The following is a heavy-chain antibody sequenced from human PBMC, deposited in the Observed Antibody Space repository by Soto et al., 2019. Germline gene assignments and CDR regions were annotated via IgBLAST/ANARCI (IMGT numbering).Heavy chain of an antibody. D-gene: IGHD5-12*01. CDR3: AHSPGLPFYDAFDI. J-gene: IGHJ3*02. V-gene: IGHV2-5*02. CDR2: IYWDDDK. CDR1: GFSLSTSGVG. Sequence: QITLKESGPTLVKPTQTLTLTCTFSGFSLSTSGVGVGWIRQPPGKALEWLALIYWDDDKRYSPSLKSRLTLTKDTSKNQVVLTMTSMDPVDTATYYCAHSPGLPFYDAFDIWGQGTMVTVSS.